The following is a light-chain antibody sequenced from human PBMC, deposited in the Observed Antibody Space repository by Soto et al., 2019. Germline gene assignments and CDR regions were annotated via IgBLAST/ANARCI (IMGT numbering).Light chain of an antibody. Sequence: AIRMTQSPSSFSASTGDRVTITCRASQGISRYLAWYQQKPGKAPKLMIYAASTLQSGVPSRFSGSGSGTDFTLTIRCRQYEDFATYYCQPYYSYPPWTFGQGTKVEIK. J-gene: IGKJ1*01. CDR3: QPYYSYPPWT. CDR1: QGISRY. V-gene: IGKV1-8*01. CDR2: AAS.